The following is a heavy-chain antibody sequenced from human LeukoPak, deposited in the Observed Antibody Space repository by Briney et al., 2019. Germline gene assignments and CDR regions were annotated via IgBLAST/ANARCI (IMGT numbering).Heavy chain of an antibody. Sequence: ASVKVSCKASGYTFTGYYMHWVRQAPGKGLEWMGGFDPEDGETIYAQKFQGRVTMTEDTSTDTAYMELSSLRSEDTAVYYCATGISSIAVAPYFDYWGQGTLVTVSS. CDR1: GYTFTGYY. CDR3: ATGISSIAVAPYFDY. CDR2: FDPEDGET. V-gene: IGHV1-24*01. D-gene: IGHD6-19*01. J-gene: IGHJ4*02.